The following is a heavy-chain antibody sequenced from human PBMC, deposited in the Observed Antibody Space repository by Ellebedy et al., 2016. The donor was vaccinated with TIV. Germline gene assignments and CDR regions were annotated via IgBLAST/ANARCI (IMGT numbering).Heavy chain of an antibody. CDR1: GFTFSSYA. D-gene: IGHD1-26*01. CDR2: ISGSGGST. V-gene: IGHV3-23*01. J-gene: IGHJ5*02. Sequence: GESLKISXAASGFTFSSYAMSWVRQAPGKGLEWVSAISGSGGSTYYADSVKGRFTISRDNSKNTLYLQMNSLRAKDTAVYYCAKESYTWELRYWFDPWGQGTLVTVSS. CDR3: AKESYTWELRYWFDP.